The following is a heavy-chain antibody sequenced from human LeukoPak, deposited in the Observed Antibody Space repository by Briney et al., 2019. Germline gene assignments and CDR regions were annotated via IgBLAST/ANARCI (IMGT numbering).Heavy chain of an antibody. D-gene: IGHD1-26*01. Sequence: GASVKVSCKASGGTFSSYAISWVRQAPGQGLEWMGWMNPNSGNTGYAQKFQGRVTMTRNTSISTAYMELSSLRSEDTAVYYCARSKGELPLFDYWGQGTLVTVSS. J-gene: IGHJ4*02. V-gene: IGHV1-8*02. CDR1: GGTFSSYA. CDR3: ARSKGELPLFDY. CDR2: MNPNSGNT.